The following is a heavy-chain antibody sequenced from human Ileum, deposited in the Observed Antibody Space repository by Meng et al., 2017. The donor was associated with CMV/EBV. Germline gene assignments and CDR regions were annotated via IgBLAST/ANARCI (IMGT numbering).Heavy chain of an antibody. D-gene: IGHD3-10*01. J-gene: IGHJ5*02. V-gene: IGHV4-34*01. CDR2: INPSLGT. Sequence: YEGSFSGYFFAWIRQAPGKGLEWIGEINPSLGTPYNPSLYRRVTISVDTSKNPFSLKLSSVTAADTAVYYCARGHRITLVRGGRFDPWGQGTLVTVSS. CDR1: EGSFSGYF. CDR3: ARGHRITLVRGGRFDP.